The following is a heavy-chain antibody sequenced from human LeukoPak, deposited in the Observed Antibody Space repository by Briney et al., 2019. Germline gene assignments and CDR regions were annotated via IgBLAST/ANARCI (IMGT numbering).Heavy chain of an antibody. Sequence: GGSLRLSCAASGFTFSSYGMSWVRQAPGKGLEWVSDISGSGGSTYYADSVKGRFTISRDNSKNTLYLQMNSLRAEDTAVYYCAKDLTGSNYYDSSGYADAFDIWGQGTMVTVSS. CDR2: ISGSGGST. CDR1: GFTFSSYG. CDR3: AKDLTGSNYYDSSGYADAFDI. J-gene: IGHJ3*02. V-gene: IGHV3-23*01. D-gene: IGHD3-22*01.